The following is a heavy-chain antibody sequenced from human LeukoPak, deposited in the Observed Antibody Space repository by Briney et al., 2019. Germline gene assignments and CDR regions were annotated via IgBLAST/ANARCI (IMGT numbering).Heavy chain of an antibody. CDR2: IYYSGST. CDR3: AREGKYCSSTSCYSGYFDY. Sequence: PSETLSLTCTVSGGSISSYYWSWIRQPPGKGLEWSGYIYYSGSTNYNPSLKSRVTISVDTSKNQFSLKLSSVTAADTAVYYCAREGKYCSSTSCYSGYFDYWGQGTLVTVSS. J-gene: IGHJ4*02. D-gene: IGHD2-2*02. CDR1: GGSISSYY. V-gene: IGHV4-59*01.